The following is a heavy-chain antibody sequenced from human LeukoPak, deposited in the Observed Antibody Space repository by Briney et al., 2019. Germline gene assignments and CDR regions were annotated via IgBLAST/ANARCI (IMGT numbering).Heavy chain of an antibody. CDR1: GFTFSSYG. D-gene: IGHD6-19*01. CDR2: ISYDGSNK. Sequence: GRSLRLSCAASGFTFSSYGMHWVRQAPGKGLEWVAVISYDGSNKYYADSVKGRFTISRDNSKNTLYLQMNSLRAEDTAVYYCAKIGWDDAFDIWGQGTMVTVSS. V-gene: IGHV3-30*18. J-gene: IGHJ3*02. CDR3: AKIGWDDAFDI.